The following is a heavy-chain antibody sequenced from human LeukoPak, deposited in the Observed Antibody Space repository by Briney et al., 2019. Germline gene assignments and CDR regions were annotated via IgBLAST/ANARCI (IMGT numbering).Heavy chain of an antibody. V-gene: IGHV1-18*01. Sequence: ASVKVSSKASGYTFTRHGISWVLQAPGQGLEWMGWISAYNGNTNYAQKLQGRVTMTTDTSTSTAYMELRSLRSDDTAVYYCARSATIAAAAPRCWGQGTLVTVSS. J-gene: IGHJ4*02. D-gene: IGHD6-13*01. CDR1: GYTFTRHG. CDR2: ISAYNGNT. CDR3: ARSATIAAAAPRC.